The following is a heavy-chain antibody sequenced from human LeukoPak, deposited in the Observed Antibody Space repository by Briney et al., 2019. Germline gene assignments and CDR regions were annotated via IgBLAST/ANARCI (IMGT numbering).Heavy chain of an antibody. CDR1: GWSFNDSY. CDR2: INARVDT. Sequence: SETLSLTCAVYGWSFNDSYWNWIRQPPGKGMERIGEINARVDTNFNPSLKSQVTISVDTSKSQFALRLTSMIAPDTAVYYGARGQVPAARGYNWFDPWGQGTLVTDSS. D-gene: IGHD2-2*01. V-gene: IGHV4-34*01. CDR3: ARGQVPAARGYNWFDP. J-gene: IGHJ5*02.